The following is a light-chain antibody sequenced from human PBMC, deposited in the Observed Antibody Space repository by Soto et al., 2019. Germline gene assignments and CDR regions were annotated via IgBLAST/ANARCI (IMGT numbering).Light chain of an antibody. Sequence: IQMTQSPSTLSASLGDRFSITCRASQSISSWLAWYQQKPGKAPKLLIYDASSLESGVPSRFSGSGFGTEFSLTISSLQPDDFASYYCQQYNTLSGTFGQGSKVDVK. V-gene: IGKV1-5*01. CDR2: DAS. J-gene: IGKJ1*01. CDR1: QSISSW. CDR3: QQYNTLSGT.